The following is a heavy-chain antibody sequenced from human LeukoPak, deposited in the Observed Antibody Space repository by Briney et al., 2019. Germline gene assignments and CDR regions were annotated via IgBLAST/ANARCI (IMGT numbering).Heavy chain of an antibody. CDR2: ISAYNGNT. Sequence: ASVKVSCKASGYTFTSYGISWVRQASGQGLEWMGWISAYNGNTNYAQKLQGRVTMTTDTSTSTAYMELRSLRSDDTAVYYCARDAIAAAGTIMTSDYWGQGTLVTVSS. J-gene: IGHJ4*02. CDR3: ARDAIAAAGTIMTSDY. D-gene: IGHD6-13*01. V-gene: IGHV1-18*01. CDR1: GYTFTSYG.